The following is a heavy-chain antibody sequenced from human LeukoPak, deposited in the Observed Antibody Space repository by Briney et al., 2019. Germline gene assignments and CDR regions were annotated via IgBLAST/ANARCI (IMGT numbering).Heavy chain of an antibody. J-gene: IGHJ4*02. CDR2: INKDGSEE. CDR1: GFTFSDFY. CDR3: ARWPHCQDF. Sequence: GGSLRLSCAASGFTFSDFYMSWVRQAPGKGLEWVANINKDGSEERYVDSVKGRFTISRDNAKNSLYLQMSSLRADDTAVYYCARWPHCQDFWGRGTRVTVSS. V-gene: IGHV3-7*03.